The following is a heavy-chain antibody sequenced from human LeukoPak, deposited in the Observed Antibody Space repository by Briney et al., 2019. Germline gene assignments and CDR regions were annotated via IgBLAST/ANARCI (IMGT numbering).Heavy chain of an antibody. Sequence: GGSLRLSCAASGFTFSNYAMNWVRQAPGKGLEWVSSINGIGGSTYYADSVKGRFTISRDNAKNSLYLQMNSLRAEDTAVYYCARDLMGVAYRGVFYYWGQGTLVTVSS. CDR2: INGIGGST. J-gene: IGHJ4*02. CDR1: GFTFSNYA. CDR3: ARDLMGVAYRGVFYY. D-gene: IGHD6-13*01. V-gene: IGHV3-23*01.